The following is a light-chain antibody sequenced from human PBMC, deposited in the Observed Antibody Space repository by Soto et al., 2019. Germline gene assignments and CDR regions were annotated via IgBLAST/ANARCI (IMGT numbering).Light chain of an antibody. CDR1: RSDVGGYNY. CDR3: SSYTSSSTRV. V-gene: IGLV2-14*03. Sequence: QSALTQPASVSGSPGQSITISCTGSRSDVGGYNYVSWYQHHPDKAPKLIIYDVSNRPSGVSNRFSGSKSGNTASLTISGLQAEDEAHYYCSSYTSSSTRVFGGGTKVTVL. CDR2: DVS. J-gene: IGLJ2*01.